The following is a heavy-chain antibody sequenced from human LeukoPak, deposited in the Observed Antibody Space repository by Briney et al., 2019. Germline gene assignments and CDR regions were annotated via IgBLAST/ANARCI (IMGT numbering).Heavy chain of an antibody. D-gene: IGHD2-21*02. V-gene: IGHV1-69*13. Sequence: ASVKLSCEASGGTFSIYAISWVRQAPGQGLEWMGGIIPHFCTANYAQNFQGRVTITADESTSTAYMELSSLRSEDTAVCYCAREGEVKSAYCGGDCYSPNWFDPWGQGTLVTVSS. CDR1: GGTFSIYA. CDR2: IIPHFCTA. CDR3: AREGEVKSAYCGGDCYSPNWFDP. J-gene: IGHJ5*02.